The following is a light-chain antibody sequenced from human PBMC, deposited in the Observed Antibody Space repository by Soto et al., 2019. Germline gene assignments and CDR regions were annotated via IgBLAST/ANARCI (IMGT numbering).Light chain of an antibody. CDR1: SGSVSTSYY. Sequence: QTVVTQEPSFSVSPGRTVTLTCGLSSGSVSTSYYPSWYQQTPGQAPRTLIYSTNTRSSGVPDRFSGSILGNKAALTITGVYAYYESDYYCVLYMGSGIWVFGGGTKFTVL. CDR2: STN. J-gene: IGLJ3*02. V-gene: IGLV8-61*01. CDR3: VLYMGSGIWV.